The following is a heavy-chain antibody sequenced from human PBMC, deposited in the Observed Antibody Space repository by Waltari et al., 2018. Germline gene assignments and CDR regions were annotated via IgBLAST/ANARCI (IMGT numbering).Heavy chain of an antibody. V-gene: IGHV3-30*02. CDR3: AKDLARAYPDY. CDR2: IRYDGSNK. J-gene: IGHJ4*02. CDR1: GFTFSSYG. Sequence: QVQLVESGGGVVQPGGSLRLSCAASGFTFSSYGMHWVRQAPGKGLGWVAFIRYDGSNKYYADSVKGRFTISRDNSKNTLYLQMNSLRAEDTAVYYCAKDLARAYPDYWGQGTLVTVSS.